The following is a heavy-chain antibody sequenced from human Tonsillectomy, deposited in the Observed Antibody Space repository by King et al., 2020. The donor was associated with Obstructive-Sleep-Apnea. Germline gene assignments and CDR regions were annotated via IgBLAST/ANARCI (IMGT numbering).Heavy chain of an antibody. J-gene: IGHJ4*02. CDR2: MYYSGNT. Sequence: VQLQESGPGLVKPSETLSLTCTVSGDSISNYYWSLIRQPPGKGLEWIGYMYYSGNTNFNPSLKSRVTISAETSKIQFSLRLSSVTAADTAVYYCARHRGVEDYGGYGDYFDYWGQGTLVIVSS. D-gene: IGHD4-17*01. V-gene: IGHV4-59*08. CDR3: ARHRGVEDYGGYGDYFDY. CDR1: GDSISNYY.